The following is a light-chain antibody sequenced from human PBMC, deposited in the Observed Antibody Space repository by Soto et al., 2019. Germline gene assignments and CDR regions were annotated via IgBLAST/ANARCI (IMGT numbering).Light chain of an antibody. CDR1: QSVSID. J-gene: IGKJ4*01. CDR3: QQRSNWPLT. CDR2: DAS. Sequence: EIVLTQSPATLSLSPGERATLSCRASQSVSIDLAWYQQRPGQAPRLLIYDASNRATGIPARFSGSGSGTDFTLTISSLEPEDFAVYYCQQRSNWPLTFGGGTKVEIK. V-gene: IGKV3-11*01.